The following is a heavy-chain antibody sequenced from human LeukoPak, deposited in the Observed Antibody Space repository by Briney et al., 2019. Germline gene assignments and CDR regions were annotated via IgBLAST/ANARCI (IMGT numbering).Heavy chain of an antibody. V-gene: IGHV3-66*02. Sequence: GGSLRLSCAASGFTVSSNYMSWVRQAPGEGLEWVSVIYSGGSTYYADSVKGRFTISRDNSKNTLYLQMNSLRAEDTAVYYCARELAVAGTNHWGQGTLVTVSS. D-gene: IGHD6-19*01. CDR2: IYSGGST. CDR3: ARELAVAGTNH. J-gene: IGHJ5*02. CDR1: GFTVSSNY.